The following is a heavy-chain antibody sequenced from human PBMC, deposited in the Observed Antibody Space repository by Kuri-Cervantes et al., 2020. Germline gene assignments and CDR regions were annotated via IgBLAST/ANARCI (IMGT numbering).Heavy chain of an antibody. J-gene: IGHJ4*02. CDR1: GFTFSSYG. CDR3: AKALTAVVVPAASDY. D-gene: IGHD2-2*01. CDR2: ISYDGSNK. Sequence: LTCAAPGFTFSSYGMHWVRQAPGKGLEWVAVISYDGSNKYYADPVKGRFTISRDNSKNTLYLQMNTLRAEDTAVYYCAKALTAVVVPAASDYWGQGTLVTVSS. V-gene: IGHV3-30*18.